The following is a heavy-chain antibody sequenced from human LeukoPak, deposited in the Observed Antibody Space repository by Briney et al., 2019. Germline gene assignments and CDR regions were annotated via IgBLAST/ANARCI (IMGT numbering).Heavy chain of an antibody. V-gene: IGHV1-2*02. CDR3: ARVGYDILTGYYNTTYYYYGMDV. CDR1: GYTFTGYY. D-gene: IGHD3-9*01. CDR2: INPNSGGT. Sequence: GASVKVSCKASGYTFTGYYMHWVRQAPGQGLEWMGWINPNSGGTNYAQKFQGRVTMTRDTSISTAYMELSRLRSDDTAVYYCARVGYDILTGYYNTTYYYYGMDVWGQGTTVTVSS. J-gene: IGHJ6*02.